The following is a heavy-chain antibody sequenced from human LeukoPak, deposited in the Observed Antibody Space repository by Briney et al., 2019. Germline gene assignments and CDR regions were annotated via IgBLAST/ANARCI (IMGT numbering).Heavy chain of an antibody. CDR1: GFTFSSYG. J-gene: IGHJ6*02. D-gene: IGHD5-24*01. CDR3: ARECRDGYNFNTYGMDV. Sequence: PGRSLRLSCAASGFTFSSYGMHWVRQAPGKGLEWVALIWYDGSNKYYADSVKGRFTISRDNSKNTLYLQMNSLRAEDTAVYYCARECRDGYNFNTYGMDVWGQGTTVTVSS. V-gene: IGHV3-33*01. CDR2: IWYDGSNK.